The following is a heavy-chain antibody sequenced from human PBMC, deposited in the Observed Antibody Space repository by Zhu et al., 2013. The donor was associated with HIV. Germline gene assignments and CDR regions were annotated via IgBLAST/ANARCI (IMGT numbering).Heavy chain of an antibody. V-gene: IGHV1-69*06. CDR2: IIPIFGTA. D-gene: IGHD2-2*01. J-gene: IGHJ3*02. CDR3: ARVLVPAAIMVGAFDI. Sequence: QVQLVQSGAEVKKPGSSVKVSCKASGGTFSSYAISWVRQAPGQGLEWMGGIIPIFGTANYAQKFQGRVTITADKSTSTAYMELSSLRSEDTAVYYCARVLVPAAIMVGAFDIWAKGQWSPSLQ. CDR1: GGTFSSYA.